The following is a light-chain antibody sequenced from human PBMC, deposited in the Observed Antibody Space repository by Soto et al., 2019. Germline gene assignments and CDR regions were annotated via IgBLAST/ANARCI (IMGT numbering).Light chain of an antibody. CDR1: QSVINNR. V-gene: IGKV3-20*01. J-gene: IGKJ2*01. CDR3: QQYGSSALYT. Sequence: EIVLTQSPGTLSLSPGERATLSCRASQSVINNRLAWYQQKSGKAPRLRIYGASTRATGIPDTFSGSGSATECPLTLSSVEPEAFAVYHCQQYGSSALYTFGQGTMLEIK. CDR2: GAS.